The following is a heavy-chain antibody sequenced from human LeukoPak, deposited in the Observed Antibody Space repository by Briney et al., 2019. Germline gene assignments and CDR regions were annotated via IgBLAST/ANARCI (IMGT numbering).Heavy chain of an antibody. CDR3: ARVRRAKRQNRYYFYYYMDV. Sequence: GGSLGLSCAASGFTFSSYWMTWVRQAPGKGLEWVANIKQDGSEKYYEDSVKGRFTISRDNAKDSLYLQMNSLRAEDTAVHFCARVRRAKRQNRYYFYYYMDVWGKGTTVTVSS. CDR1: GFTFSSYW. D-gene: IGHD1-14*01. CDR2: IKQDGSEK. J-gene: IGHJ6*03. V-gene: IGHV3-7*01.